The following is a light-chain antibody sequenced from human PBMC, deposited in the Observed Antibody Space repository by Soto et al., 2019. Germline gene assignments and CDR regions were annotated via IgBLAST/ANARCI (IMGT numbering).Light chain of an antibody. CDR1: SSDIGAYDY. Sequence: QSALTQPASLSGSPGQSITISCTGTSSDIGAYDYVSWFQQHPGKAPKLMISEVNNRPSGVSNRFSGSKSGNTAYLTISGLKVAADAEYFCFSLTTTSTHVFGTGTKVTV. CDR3: FSLTTTSTHV. CDR2: EVN. J-gene: IGLJ1*01. V-gene: IGLV2-14*01.